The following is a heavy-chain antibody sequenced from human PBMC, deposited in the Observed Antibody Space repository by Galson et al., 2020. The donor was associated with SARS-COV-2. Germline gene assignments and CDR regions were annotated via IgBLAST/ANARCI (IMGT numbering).Heavy chain of an antibody. CDR3: ARGGSRPIMVFDYYYFYMDV. V-gene: IGHV4-34*01. CDR1: GGSFSDYS. J-gene: IGHJ6*03. Sequence: SQTLSLTCAVYGGSFSDYSWTWVRPPPGQGLEWIGEISHSGSTNYSPSLKSRVFMSVDTSKNQFSLKLSSVTAADTAVYYCARGGSRPIMVFDYYYFYMDVWGKGTTVTVSS. D-gene: IGHD3-9*01. CDR2: ISHSGST.